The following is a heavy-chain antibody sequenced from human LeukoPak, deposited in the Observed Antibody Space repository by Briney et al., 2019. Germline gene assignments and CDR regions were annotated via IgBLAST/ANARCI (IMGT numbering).Heavy chain of an antibody. D-gene: IGHD3-22*01. J-gene: IGHJ3*02. CDR1: GYTFTGYY. Sequence: EASVKVSCKASGYTFTGYYMHWVRQAPGQGLEWMGGIIPIFGTANYAQKFQGRVTITADESTSTAYMELSSLRSEDTAVYYCARGRGYYDSSGYPDDAFDIWGQGTMVTVSS. CDR2: IIPIFGTA. V-gene: IGHV1-69*13. CDR3: ARGRGYYDSSGYPDDAFDI.